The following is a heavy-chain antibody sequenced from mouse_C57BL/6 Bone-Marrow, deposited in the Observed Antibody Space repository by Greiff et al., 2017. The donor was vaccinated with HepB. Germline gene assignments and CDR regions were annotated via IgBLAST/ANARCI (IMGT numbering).Heavy chain of an antibody. J-gene: IGHJ3*01. V-gene: IGHV1-64*01. CDR2: IHPNSGST. CDR3: EIYDGYLFAY. CDR1: GYTFTSYW. D-gene: IGHD2-3*01. Sequence: QVQLQQPGAELVKPGASVKLSCKASGYTFTSYWMHWVKPRPGQGLEWIGMIHPNSGSTNYNEKFKSKATLTVDKSSSTAYMQLSSLTSEDSAVYYCEIYDGYLFAYWGQGTLVTVSA.